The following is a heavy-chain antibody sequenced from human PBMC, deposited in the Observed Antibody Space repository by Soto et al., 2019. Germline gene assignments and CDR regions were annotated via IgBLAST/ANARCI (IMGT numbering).Heavy chain of an antibody. V-gene: IGHV3-21*01. CDR3: ASSAAAGRFDY. J-gene: IGHJ4*02. Sequence: GGSLRLSCAASGFTISGYSMNWVRQAPGKGLEWVSSISTSSSYIYYADSVKGRFTISRDNAKNSLSLQMNSLRAEDTAVYYCASSAAAGRFDYWGQGTLVTVSS. D-gene: IGHD6-13*01. CDR2: ISTSSSYI. CDR1: GFTISGYS.